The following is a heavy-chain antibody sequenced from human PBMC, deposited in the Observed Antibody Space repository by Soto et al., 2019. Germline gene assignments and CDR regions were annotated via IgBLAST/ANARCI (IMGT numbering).Heavy chain of an antibody. Sequence: QVQLVQSGAEVKKPGASVKVSCKASGYTFTSYGMHWVRQAPGQRLEWMGWINAGNGNTKNSQKFQGRVTITRDTSASTAYRELSSLRSEDTAVYYCARGLNVYYFDYWGQGTLVTVSS. J-gene: IGHJ4*02. CDR1: GYTFTSYG. CDR3: ARGLNVYYFDY. CDR2: INAGNGNT. D-gene: IGHD3-16*01. V-gene: IGHV1-3*01.